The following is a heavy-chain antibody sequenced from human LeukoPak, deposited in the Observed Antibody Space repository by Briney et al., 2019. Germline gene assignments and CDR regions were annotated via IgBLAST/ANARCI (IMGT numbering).Heavy chain of an antibody. CDR3: ATLYSSSWYDFDY. CDR1: GFTFSDYY. CDR2: ISSSGSTI. V-gene: IGHV3-11*01. J-gene: IGHJ4*02. D-gene: IGHD6-13*01. Sequence: GGSLRLSCAASGFTFSDYYMSWIRQAPGKGLEWVSYISSSGSTIYYADSVKGRFTISRDNSKNTLYLQMNSLRAEDTAVYYCATLYSSSWYDFDYWGQGTLVTVSS.